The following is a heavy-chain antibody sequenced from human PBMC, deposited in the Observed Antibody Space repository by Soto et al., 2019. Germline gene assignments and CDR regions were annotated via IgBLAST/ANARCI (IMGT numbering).Heavy chain of an antibody. CDR2: ITASGGST. Sequence: GGSLRLSCSASGFTFTSHAMTWVRQAPGKGLEWVSSITASGGSTYFANSVKGRFSVSRDNSKNTLSLQMNSLRAEDTAVYYCARSWGDVDTAMADYYYYGMDVWGQGTTVTVSS. D-gene: IGHD5-18*01. V-gene: IGHV3-23*01. CDR3: ARSWGDVDTAMADYYYYGMDV. J-gene: IGHJ6*02. CDR1: GFTFTSHA.